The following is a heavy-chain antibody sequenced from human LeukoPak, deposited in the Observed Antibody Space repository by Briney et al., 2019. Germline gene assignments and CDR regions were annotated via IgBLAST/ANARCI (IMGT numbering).Heavy chain of an antibody. Sequence: GGSLRLSCAASGFTFSSYWMTWVRQAPGKGLEWVANIKQDGDEKNYVDSVKGRFTISRDNAKNSLYLQMNTLRAEDTAVYYCARDGWGVTSLNWFDPWGQGTLVTASS. CDR2: IKQDGDEK. CDR3: ARDGWGVTSLNWFDP. V-gene: IGHV3-7*01. D-gene: IGHD4-17*01. J-gene: IGHJ5*02. CDR1: GFTFSSYW.